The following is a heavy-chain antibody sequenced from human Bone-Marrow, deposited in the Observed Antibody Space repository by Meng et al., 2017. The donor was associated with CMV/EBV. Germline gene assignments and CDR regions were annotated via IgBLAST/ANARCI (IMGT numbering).Heavy chain of an antibody. D-gene: IGHD6-6*01. V-gene: IGHV3-23*01. Sequence: GESLKISCAASGLTFSSYAMSWVRQAPGKGLEWVSAISGSGGSTYYADSVKGRFTISRDNSKNTLYLQMNSLRAEDTAVYYCAKDILGGQLVSGVFDYWGQGTRVTVSS. CDR3: AKDILGGQLVSGVFDY. J-gene: IGHJ4*02. CDR1: GLTFSSYA. CDR2: ISGSGGST.